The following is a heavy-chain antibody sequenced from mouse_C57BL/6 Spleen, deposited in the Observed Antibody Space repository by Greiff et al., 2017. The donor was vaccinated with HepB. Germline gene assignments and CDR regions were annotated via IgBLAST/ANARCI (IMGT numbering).Heavy chain of an antibody. J-gene: IGHJ1*03. Sequence: QVQLKQPGAELVKPGASVKLSCKASGYTFTSYWMHWVKQRPGQGLEWIGMIHPNSGSTNYNEKFKSKATLTVDKSSSTAYMQLSSLTSEDSAVYYGAREATSGYFDVWGTGTTVTVAS. D-gene: IGHD3-2*02. CDR2: IHPNSGST. CDR3: AREATSGYFDV. V-gene: IGHV1-64*01. CDR1: GYTFTSYW.